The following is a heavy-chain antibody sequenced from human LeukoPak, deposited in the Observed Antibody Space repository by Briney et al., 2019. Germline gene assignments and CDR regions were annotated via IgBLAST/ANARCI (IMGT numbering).Heavy chain of an antibody. CDR3: ARVQWELLPDY. Sequence: ASVKVSCKASGYTFTSYYMHWVRQAPGQGLEWMGIINPSGGSTSYAQKFRGRVTMTRDTSTSTVYMELSSLRSEDTAVYYCARVQWELLPDYWGQGTLVTVSS. J-gene: IGHJ4*02. CDR1: GYTFTSYY. CDR2: INPSGGST. V-gene: IGHV1-46*01. D-gene: IGHD1-26*01.